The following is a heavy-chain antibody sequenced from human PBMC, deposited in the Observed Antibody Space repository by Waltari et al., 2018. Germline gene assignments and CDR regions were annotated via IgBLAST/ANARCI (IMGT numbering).Heavy chain of an antibody. Sequence: QVQLQQWGAGLLKPSETLSLSCSVYGGSFSGYYWSWIRQPPGKGLEWIGEINHSGRTKCNPSLMGRVTISVDTSKHQFSLKLTSVTAADTGVYYCARHPMYASTWYEDYWGQGALVTVSS. V-gene: IGHV4-34*01. D-gene: IGHD2-8*01. CDR2: INHSGRT. CDR1: GGSFSGYY. J-gene: IGHJ4*02. CDR3: ARHPMYASTWYEDY.